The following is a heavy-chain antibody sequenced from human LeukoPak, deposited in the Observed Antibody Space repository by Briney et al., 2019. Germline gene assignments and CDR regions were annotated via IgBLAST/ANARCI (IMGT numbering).Heavy chain of an antibody. D-gene: IGHD3-22*01. CDR3: ATTNDGGGYQWGDFFDF. CDR2: IIPNLGTT. J-gene: IGHJ4*02. V-gene: IGHV1-69*04. Sequence: SVKVSCKASGGTSNSHAISWVRQAPGQGLEWMGRIIPNLGTTNRAQNFQDRVTLAADKSTNTAYMELTSLTSDDTAVYYCATTNDGGGYQWGDFFDFWGQGTLVTVSS. CDR1: GGTSNSHA.